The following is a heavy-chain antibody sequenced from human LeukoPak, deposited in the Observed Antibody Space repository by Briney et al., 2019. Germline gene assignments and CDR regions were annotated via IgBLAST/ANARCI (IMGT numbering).Heavy chain of an antibody. D-gene: IGHD6-19*01. Sequence: ASVKVSCKASGYTFTSYDINWVRQAPGQGLEWMGGIIPIFGTANYAQKFQGRVTITADESTSTAYMELSSLRSEDTAVYYCAAGYSSGWYGPQWGQGTLVTVSS. J-gene: IGHJ4*02. V-gene: IGHV1-69*13. CDR1: GYTFTSYD. CDR3: AAGYSSGWYGPQ. CDR2: IIPIFGTA.